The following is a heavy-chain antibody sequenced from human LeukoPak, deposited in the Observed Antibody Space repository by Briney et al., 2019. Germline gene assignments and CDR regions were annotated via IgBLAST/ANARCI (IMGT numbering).Heavy chain of an antibody. V-gene: IGHV4-31*03. J-gene: IGHJ6*04. CDR3: ARDRALYCSSTSCYVYGMDV. Sequence: PSETLSLTCTVSGGSISSGGYYWSWIRQHPGKGLEWIGYIYYSGSTYYNPSLKSRVTISVDTSKNQFSLKLSSVTAAATAVYYCARDRALYCSSTSCYVYGMDVWGKGTTVTVSS. D-gene: IGHD2-2*01. CDR2: IYYSGST. CDR1: GGSISSGGYY.